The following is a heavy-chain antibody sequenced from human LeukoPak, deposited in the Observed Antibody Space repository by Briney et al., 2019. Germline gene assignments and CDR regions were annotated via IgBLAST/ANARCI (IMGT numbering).Heavy chain of an antibody. CDR3: ARDIDPNYGDSYLDY. Sequence: ASVKVSCTASGYTFINYGLSWMRQAPGQGLEWMGWISGYNGKTKYAQRLQGRVTMTTDTSTSTAYMELRSLRSDDTAVYYCARDIDPNYGDSYLDYWGQGTLVTVSS. J-gene: IGHJ4*02. CDR2: ISGYNGKT. D-gene: IGHD4-17*01. CDR1: GYTFINYG. V-gene: IGHV1-18*01.